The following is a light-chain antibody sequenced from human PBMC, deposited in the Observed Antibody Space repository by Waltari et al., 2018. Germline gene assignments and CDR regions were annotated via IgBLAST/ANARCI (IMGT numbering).Light chain of an antibody. CDR1: SSDVGSYNF. V-gene: IGLV2-23*02. J-gene: IGLJ2*01. CDR3: FSYAGSSTFK. Sequence: QSALTQPASVSGSPGQSITISCTGTSSDVGSYNFVSWYQHHPGKAPKLIIYEVTQRPLGVSDPFSGSKSDNTASLTISGLQAEDEADYYCFSYAGSSTFKFGGGTMLTVL. CDR2: EVT.